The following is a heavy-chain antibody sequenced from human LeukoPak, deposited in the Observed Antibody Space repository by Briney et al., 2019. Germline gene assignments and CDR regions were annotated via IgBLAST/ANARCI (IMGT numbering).Heavy chain of an antibody. D-gene: IGHD1-26*01. V-gene: IGHV4-61*02. CDR3: ARVSEPLHDAFDI. CDR1: GGSINSGDYY. Sequence: SQTLSLTCTVSGGSINSGDYYWSWIRQPAGKGLEWIGRIYTSGTSNYNPSLKSQVTISVDTSKNQFSLKLSSVTAADTAVYYCARVSEPLHDAFDIWGQGTMVTVSS. CDR2: IYTSGTS. J-gene: IGHJ3*02.